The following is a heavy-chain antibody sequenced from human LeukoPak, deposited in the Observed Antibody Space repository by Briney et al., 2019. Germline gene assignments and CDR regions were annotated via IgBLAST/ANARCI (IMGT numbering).Heavy chain of an antibody. J-gene: IGHJ4*02. CDR2: INHSGST. CDR1: GGSISSYY. CDR3: ARGIKLRYFDWSGPYYFDY. Sequence: SETLSLTCTVSGGSISSYYWSWIRQPPGKGLEWIGEINHSGSTNYNPSLKSRVTISVDTSKNQFSLKLSSVTAADTAVYYCARGIKLRYFDWSGPYYFDYWGQGTLVTVSS. D-gene: IGHD3-9*01. V-gene: IGHV4-34*01.